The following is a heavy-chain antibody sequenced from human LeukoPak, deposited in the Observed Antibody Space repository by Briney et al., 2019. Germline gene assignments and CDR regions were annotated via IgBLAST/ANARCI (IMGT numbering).Heavy chain of an antibody. J-gene: IGHJ4*02. D-gene: IGHD3/OR15-3a*01. CDR3: AKDRAWTATFDY. V-gene: IGHV3-30*18. CDR1: GFTFSSYG. Sequence: GRSLRLSCAASGFTFSSYGMHWVRQAPGKGLEWVAVISYDGSNKYYADSVKGRFTISRDNSKNTLYLQTNSLRAEDTAVYYCAKDRAWTATFDYWGQGTLVTVSS. CDR2: ISYDGSNK.